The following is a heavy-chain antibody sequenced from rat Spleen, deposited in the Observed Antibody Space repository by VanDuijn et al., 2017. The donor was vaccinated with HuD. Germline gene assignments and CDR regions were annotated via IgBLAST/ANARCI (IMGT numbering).Heavy chain of an antibody. CDR2: INTGSGGA. Sequence: QVQLQQSGAELAKPGSSVKISCKASGYTFANYDVNWIKQTTGQGLDYIGYINTGSGGAYYNEKFKGRATLTVDKSSNTDYMELSSLTPEDTAVYYCSRGEYFDYWGQGVMVTVPS. V-gene: IGHV1-57*01. J-gene: IGHJ2*01. D-gene: IGHD1-5*01. CDR1: GYTFANYD. CDR3: SRGEYFDY.